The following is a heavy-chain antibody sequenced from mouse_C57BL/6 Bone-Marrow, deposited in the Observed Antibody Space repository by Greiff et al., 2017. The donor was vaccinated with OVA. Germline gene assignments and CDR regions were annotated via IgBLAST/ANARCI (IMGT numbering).Heavy chain of an antibody. V-gene: IGHV10-1*01. D-gene: IGHD4-1*01. CDR3: VRIGTGAMDY. Sequence: EVKLMESGGGLVQPKGSLKLSCAASGFSFNTYAMNWVRQAPGKGLEWVARIRSKSNNYATYYADSVKDRFTISRDDSESMLYLQMNNLKTEDTAMYYCVRIGTGAMDYWGQGTSVTVSS. CDR2: IRSKSNNYAT. CDR1: GFSFNTYA. J-gene: IGHJ4*01.